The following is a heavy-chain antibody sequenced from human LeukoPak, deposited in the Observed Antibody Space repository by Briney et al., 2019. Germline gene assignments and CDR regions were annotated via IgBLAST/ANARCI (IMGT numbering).Heavy chain of an antibody. V-gene: IGHV3-30-3*02. Sequence: GRSLRLSCAASGFTFSSYAMHWVRQAPGKGLEWVAVISYDGSNKYYADPVKGRFTISRDNSKNTLSLQMDSLRAEDTAVYYCAKNRGGSCYTGIDYWGQGTLVTVSS. J-gene: IGHJ4*02. CDR1: GFTFSSYA. CDR3: AKNRGGSCYTGIDY. CDR2: ISYDGSNK. D-gene: IGHD2-15*01.